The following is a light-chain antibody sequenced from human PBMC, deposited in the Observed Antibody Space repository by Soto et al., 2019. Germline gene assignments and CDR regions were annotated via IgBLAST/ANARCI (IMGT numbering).Light chain of an antibody. V-gene: IGKV3-20*01. CDR2: DAS. CDR1: QRVSNS. J-gene: IGKJ5*01. CDR3: QQYGSSPLT. Sequence: TQSPATLSLSPGERVTLSCRATQRVSNSLAWYQQKSGQAPRLLIYDASFRATGIPARFSGSGSGTDFTLTISRLEPEDFAVYYCQQYGSSPLTFGQGTRLEI.